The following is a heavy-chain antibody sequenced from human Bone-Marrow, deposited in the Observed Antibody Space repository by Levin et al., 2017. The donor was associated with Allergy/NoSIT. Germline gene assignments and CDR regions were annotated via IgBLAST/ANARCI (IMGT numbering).Heavy chain of an antibody. Sequence: GGSLRLSCAASGFTFSSYGMHWVRQAPGKGLEWVAVISYDGSNKYYADSVKGRFTISRDNSKNTLYLQMNSLRAEDTAVYYCAKTVVPAAISGSYFDYWGQGTLVTVSS. CDR2: ISYDGSNK. V-gene: IGHV3-30*18. D-gene: IGHD2-2*01. CDR1: GFTFSSYG. J-gene: IGHJ4*02. CDR3: AKTVVPAAISGSYFDY.